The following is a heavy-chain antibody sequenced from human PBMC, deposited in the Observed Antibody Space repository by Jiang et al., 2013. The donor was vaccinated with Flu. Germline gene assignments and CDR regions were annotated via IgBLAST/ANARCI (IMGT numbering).Heavy chain of an antibody. Sequence: GSGLVKPSQTLSLTCTVSGDSIRSGNYYWSWLRQRPGKGLEWIGYVYYSGRAFYNPALMSRVFISLDTTANQFSLMLTSVTAADTAVYYCAREVDKVSTSDAFDIWSQGTKVTVSS. CDR3: AREVDKVSTSDAFDI. CDR2: VYYSGRA. D-gene: IGHD5/OR15-5a*01. V-gene: IGHV4-31*03. J-gene: IGHJ3*02. CDR1: GDSIRSGNYY.